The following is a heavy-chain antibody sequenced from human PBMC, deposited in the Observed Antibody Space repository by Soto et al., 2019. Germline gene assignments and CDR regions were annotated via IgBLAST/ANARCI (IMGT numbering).Heavy chain of an antibody. CDR2: MNPNSGNT. D-gene: IGHD3-16*01. V-gene: IGHV1-8*01. CDR3: AREGVRGMDV. Sequence: QVQLVQSGAEVKKPGASVKVSCKASGYTFTSYDINWVRQATGQGLEWMGWMNPNSGNTGYAQKFHGRVTMPRNTSICTSYIGLSILRSEDTAVDYGAREGVRGMDVWGQGTKVTVSS. CDR1: GYTFTSYD. J-gene: IGHJ6*02.